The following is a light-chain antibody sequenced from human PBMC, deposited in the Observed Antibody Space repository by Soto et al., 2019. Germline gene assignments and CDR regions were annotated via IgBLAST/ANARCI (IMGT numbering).Light chain of an antibody. Sequence: QSVLTQPPSASETPGQRVTISCSGSSSNIGSNLVNWYQQLPGTAPKLLVYSNNQRPSGVPDRFSGSKSGTSASLAISGLQSEDEADYYCAAWDDSLYDVVFGGGTKVTVL. CDR2: SNN. CDR3: AAWDDSLYDVV. V-gene: IGLV1-44*01. J-gene: IGLJ3*02. CDR1: SSNIGSNL.